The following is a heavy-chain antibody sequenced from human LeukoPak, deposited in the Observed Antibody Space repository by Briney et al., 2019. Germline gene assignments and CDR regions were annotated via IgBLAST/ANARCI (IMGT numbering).Heavy chain of an antibody. CDR3: ATDGAGFDT. CDR2: INIGSTNT. Sequence: GGSLRLSCAASGFTFNDYYMSWIRQAPGKGLEWLSYINIGSTNTHYADSVKGRFTISRDNAKKSLYLEMNNLRAEDTAVYYCATDGAGFDTWGQGVLVTVSS. V-gene: IGHV3-11*05. J-gene: IGHJ5*02. CDR1: GFTFNDYY.